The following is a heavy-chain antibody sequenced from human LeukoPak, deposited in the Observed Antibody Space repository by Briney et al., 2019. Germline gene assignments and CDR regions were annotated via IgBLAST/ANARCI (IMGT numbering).Heavy chain of an antibody. J-gene: IGHJ6*03. CDR3: ARGDSSSYYYYYMDV. CDR1: GYTFTSYG. CDR2: ISAYNGNT. Sequence: ASVKVSCKAFGYTFTSYGISWVRQAPGQGLEWMGWISAYNGNTNYAQKLQGRVTMTTDTSTSTAYMELRSLRSDDTAVYYCARGDSSSYYYYYMDVWGKGTTVTVSS. D-gene: IGHD2-21*01. V-gene: IGHV1-18*01.